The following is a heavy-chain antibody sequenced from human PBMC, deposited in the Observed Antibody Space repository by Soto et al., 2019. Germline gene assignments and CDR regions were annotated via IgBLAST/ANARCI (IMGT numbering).Heavy chain of an antibody. J-gene: IGHJ5*02. CDR3: ARGPNIEVVTTP. D-gene: IGHD2-21*02. V-gene: IGHV1-69*13. CDR2: IIPIFGTA. Sequence: GASVKVSCKASGGTFSSYAISWVRQAPGQGLEWMGGIIPIFGTANYAQKFQGRVTITADESTSTAYMELSSLRSEDTAVYYCARGPNIEVVTTPWGQGTLVTVSS. CDR1: GGTFSSYA.